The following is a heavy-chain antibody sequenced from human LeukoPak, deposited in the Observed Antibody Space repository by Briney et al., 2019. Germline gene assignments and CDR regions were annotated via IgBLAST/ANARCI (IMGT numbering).Heavy chain of an antibody. D-gene: IGHD1-7*01. Sequence: GGSLRLSCAASGSTFSSHTMNWVRQAPGKGLEWISYISSTSSIIYYADSVKGRFTISRDNAKNSLYLQMNSLRAEDTAVYYCAREILERGTTDLDYWGQGTLVTVSS. J-gene: IGHJ4*02. CDR1: GSTFSSHT. V-gene: IGHV3-48*04. CDR3: AREILERGTTDLDY. CDR2: ISSTSSII.